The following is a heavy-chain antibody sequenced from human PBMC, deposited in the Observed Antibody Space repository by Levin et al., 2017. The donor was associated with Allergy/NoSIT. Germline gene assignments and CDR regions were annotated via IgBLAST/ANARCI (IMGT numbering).Heavy chain of an antibody. D-gene: IGHD1-26*01. Sequence: GGSLRLSCTASGFTFGGYAFNWFRQAPGKGLEWLGFIRSKTYGGTTEYAASVRGRFTISRDDAKSVAYLQMNSLKTEDTAVYYCNSATQPLHSSGNYVLDYWGQGTLVTVSS. CDR3: NSATQPLHSSGNYVLDY. CDR1: GFTFGGYA. J-gene: IGHJ4*02. CDR2: IRSKTYGGTT. V-gene: IGHV3-49*03.